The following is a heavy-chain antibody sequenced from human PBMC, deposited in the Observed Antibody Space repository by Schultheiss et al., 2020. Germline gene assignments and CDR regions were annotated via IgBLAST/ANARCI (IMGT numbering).Heavy chain of an antibody. CDR3: AKDLGYELLRLKNYYGMDV. J-gene: IGHJ6*02. CDR1: GFTFDDYA. D-gene: IGHD2-2*01. CDR2: ISWNSGSI. V-gene: IGHV3-9*01. Sequence: GGSLRLSCAASGFTFDDYAMHWVRQAPGKGLEWVSGISWNSGSIAYADSVKGRFTISRDNGNSSLFLQMNSLRVEDTALYYCAKDLGYELLRLKNYYGMDVWGQGTTVTVSS.